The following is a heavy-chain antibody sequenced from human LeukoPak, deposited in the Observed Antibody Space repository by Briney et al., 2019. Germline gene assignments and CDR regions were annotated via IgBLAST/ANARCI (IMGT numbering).Heavy chain of an antibody. Sequence: SETLSLTCAVYGGSFRGYYWSWVRQPPGKGLEWIGEINHSGSSNYNPSLKSRVTISLDTSKNQFSLNLSSVTAADTAVYYCAREGYCSGTSCYNFNYWGQGTLVTVSS. CDR2: INHSGSS. CDR1: GGSFRGYY. D-gene: IGHD2-2*02. J-gene: IGHJ4*02. V-gene: IGHV4-34*01. CDR3: AREGYCSGTSCYNFNY.